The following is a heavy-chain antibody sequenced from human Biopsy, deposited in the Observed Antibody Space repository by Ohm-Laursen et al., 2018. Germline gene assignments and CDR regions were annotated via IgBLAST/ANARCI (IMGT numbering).Heavy chain of an antibody. CDR2: IRSKPDGGIA. CDR3: TTDLAGYCSSTSCYKAIEFDP. CDR1: GFTFSNAW. J-gene: IGHJ5*02. V-gene: IGHV3-15*01. Sequence: SLRLSCTASGFTFSNAWMSWVRQAPGKGLEWVGRIRSKPDGGIAEYTAPVKGRFTISRDDSENTVFLQMTGLKTEDTAVYYCTTDLAGYCSSTSCYKAIEFDPWGQGTLVTVSS. D-gene: IGHD2-2*02.